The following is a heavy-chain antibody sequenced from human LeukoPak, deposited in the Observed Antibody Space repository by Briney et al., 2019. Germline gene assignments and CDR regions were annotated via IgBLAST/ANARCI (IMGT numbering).Heavy chain of an antibody. V-gene: IGHV4-59*01. Sequence: SETLSLTCTVSGGSISSYYWSWIRQPPGKGLEWVGYIYYSGSTNYNPSLKGRVTISVDTSKNQFSLKLSSVTAADTAVYYCASYSYYYDSSGYFDYWGRGTLVTVSS. D-gene: IGHD3-22*01. CDR2: IYYSGST. CDR3: ASYSYYYDSSGYFDY. J-gene: IGHJ4*02. CDR1: GGSISSYY.